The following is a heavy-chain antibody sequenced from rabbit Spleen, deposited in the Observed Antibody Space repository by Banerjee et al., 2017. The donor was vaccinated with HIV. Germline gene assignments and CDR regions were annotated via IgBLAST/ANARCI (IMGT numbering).Heavy chain of an antibody. D-gene: IGHD4-1*01. CDR1: GLDFSSSYW. J-gene: IGHJ4*01. Sequence: QEQLVESGGDLVKPGAFLTLTCKASGLDFSSSYWICWVRQAPGKGLEWLACIDVSRTGTTYYASWAKGRFTVSKTSSTTVTLQMTSLTAADTATYFCARDAAGREDFNLWGPGTLVTVS. CDR2: IDVSRTGTT. CDR3: ARDAAGREDFNL. V-gene: IGHV1S45*01.